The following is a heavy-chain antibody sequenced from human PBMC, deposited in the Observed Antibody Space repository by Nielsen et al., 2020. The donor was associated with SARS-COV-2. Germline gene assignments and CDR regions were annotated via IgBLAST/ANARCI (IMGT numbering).Heavy chain of an antibody. V-gene: IGHV1-2*06. J-gene: IGHJ2*01. Sequence: ASVKVSCKASGYTFTGYYMHWVRQAPGQGLEWMGRINPNSGGTNYAQKFQGRVTMTRDTSISTAYMELSRLRSDDTAVYYCVIKAWNYRGPWYFDLWGRGTLVTVSS. CDR1: GYTFTGYY. CDR3: VIKAWNYRGPWYFDL. D-gene: IGHD1-7*01. CDR2: INPNSGGT.